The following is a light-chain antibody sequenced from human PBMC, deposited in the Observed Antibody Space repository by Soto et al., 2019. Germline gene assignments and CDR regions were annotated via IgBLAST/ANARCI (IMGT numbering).Light chain of an antibody. CDR1: QSVSSY. CDR3: QQRSNWPPHT. Sequence: EIVLTQSPATLSLSPGERATLSCRASQSVSSYLAWFQHKPGQAPRLLIYDASSRATGIPARFSGSGSGTDSTLTIDTLEPEDSAVYYCQQRSNWPPHTFGQGTKLQIK. V-gene: IGKV3-11*01. J-gene: IGKJ2*01. CDR2: DAS.